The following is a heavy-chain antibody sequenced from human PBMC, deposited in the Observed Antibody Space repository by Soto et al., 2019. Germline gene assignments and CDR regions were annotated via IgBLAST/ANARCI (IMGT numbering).Heavy chain of an antibody. CDR3: ARGYDFWSGYLGY. Sequence: EVQVVESGGGLVQPGGSLRLSCAASGFTFSSYTMYWVRQAPGKGLEWVSYISSTSTTIYYADSVKGRFTISRDNAKNSLYLQMNSLRDEDTAVYYCARGYDFWSGYLGYWGQGTLVTVSS. V-gene: IGHV3-48*02. J-gene: IGHJ4*02. CDR1: GFTFSSYT. D-gene: IGHD3-3*01. CDR2: ISSTSTTI.